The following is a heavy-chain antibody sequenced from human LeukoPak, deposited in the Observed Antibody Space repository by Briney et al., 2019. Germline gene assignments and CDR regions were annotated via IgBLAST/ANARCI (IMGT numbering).Heavy chain of an antibody. CDR2: ISAYNGNT. J-gene: IGHJ4*02. CDR1: GYTFTSYG. D-gene: IGHD6-19*01. Sequence: ASVKVSCKASGYTFTSYGISWVRQAPGQGLEWMGWISAYNGNTNYAQKLQGRVTMTTDTSTSTAYMELRSLRSDDTAVYYCARVDAGIAVAGTQNFDYWGQGTLVTVSS. V-gene: IGHV1-18*01. CDR3: ARVDAGIAVAGTQNFDY.